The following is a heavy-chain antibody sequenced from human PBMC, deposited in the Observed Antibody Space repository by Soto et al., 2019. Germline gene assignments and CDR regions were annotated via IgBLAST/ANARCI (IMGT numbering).Heavy chain of an antibody. J-gene: IGHJ4*02. CDR3: ARAAEQWLVNDY. CDR2: INHSGST. D-gene: IGHD6-19*01. V-gene: IGHV4-34*01. Sequence: SETLSLTCAVYGGSFSGYYLSWIRQPPGKGLEWIGEINHSGSTNYNPSLKSRVTISVDTSKNQFSLKLSSVTAADTAVYYCARAAEQWLVNDYWGQGTLVTVSS. CDR1: GGSFSGYY.